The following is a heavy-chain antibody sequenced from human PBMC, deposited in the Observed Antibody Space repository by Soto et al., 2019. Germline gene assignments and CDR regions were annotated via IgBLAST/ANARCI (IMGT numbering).Heavy chain of an antibody. CDR3: ERTENSYYYDSSGYYYPPSVY. J-gene: IGHJ4*02. CDR2: IIPIFGTA. Sequence: SVKGSCKASVGTFSSYAISWVRQAPGQGLECMGGIIPIFGTATYAQKFQARVTITADESTSTAYMELSSLRSEDTAVYYCERTENSYYYDSSGYYYPPSVYWGQGTLVPVSS. D-gene: IGHD3-22*01. V-gene: IGHV1-69*13. CDR1: VGTFSSYA.